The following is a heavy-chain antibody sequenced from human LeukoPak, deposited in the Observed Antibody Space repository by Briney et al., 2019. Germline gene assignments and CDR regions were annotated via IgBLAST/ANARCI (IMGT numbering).Heavy chain of an antibody. CDR2: ISSSSYI. Sequence: GGSLILSCVVSGFTVSSTYMSWVRQAPGKGLEWVSSISSSSYIYYADSVKGRFTISRDNAKNSLYLQMNSLRAEDTAVYYCARDLLLYFGKVTMAFDYWGLGTLVTVSS. V-gene: IGHV3-69-1*01. D-gene: IGHD3-10*01. CDR3: ARDLLLYFGKVTMAFDY. CDR1: GFTVSSTY. J-gene: IGHJ4*02.